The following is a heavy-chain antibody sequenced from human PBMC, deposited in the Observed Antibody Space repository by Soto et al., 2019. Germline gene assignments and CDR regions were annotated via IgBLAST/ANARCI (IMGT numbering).Heavy chain of an antibody. Sequence: EVQLSESGGGLVQPGGSLRLSCAASGFPFSSYAMGWVRQAPGMGLGWVSSISGSSGCTYHADSVKGRFTFSRDNSKNTLYLQMNSLRVEDTAVYYCAKDSRKAGSGSYCDYWGQGTLVTVSS. J-gene: IGHJ4*02. CDR3: AKDSRKAGSGSYCDY. V-gene: IGHV3-23*01. D-gene: IGHD3-10*01. CDR1: GFPFSSYA. CDR2: ISGSSGCT.